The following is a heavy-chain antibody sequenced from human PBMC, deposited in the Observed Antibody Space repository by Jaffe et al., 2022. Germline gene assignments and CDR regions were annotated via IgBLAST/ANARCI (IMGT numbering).Heavy chain of an antibody. CDR3: VRPPTPPYYYDSSGLYNYFDY. CDR2: IYPGDSDT. Sequence: EVQLVQSGAEVKKPGESLKISCKGSGYSFTSYWIGWVRQMPGKGLEWMGIIYPGDSDTRYSPSFQGQVTISADKSISTAYLQWSSLKASDTAMYYCVRPPTPPYYYDSSGLYNYFDYWGQGTLVTVSS. D-gene: IGHD3-22*01. CDR1: GYSFTSYW. J-gene: IGHJ4*02. V-gene: IGHV5-51*03.